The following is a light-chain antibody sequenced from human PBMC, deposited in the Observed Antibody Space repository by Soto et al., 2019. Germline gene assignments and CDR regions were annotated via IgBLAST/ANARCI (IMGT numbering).Light chain of an antibody. CDR1: SSNIGSKS. V-gene: IGLV1-44*01. J-gene: IGLJ2*01. Sequence: QSVLTQPPSVSGTPGQTVTISCSGSSSNIGSKSVQWYQQLPETAPKLLIYSNNQRPSGVPDRFSGSKSGTSASLAISGLQSEDEAQYYCGAWDDTLNVLVFGGGTKLTGL. CDR2: SNN. CDR3: GAWDDTLNVLV.